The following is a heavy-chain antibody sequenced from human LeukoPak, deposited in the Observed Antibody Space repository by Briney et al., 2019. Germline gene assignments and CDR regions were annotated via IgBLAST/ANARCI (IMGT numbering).Heavy chain of an antibody. CDR1: GYTFTAYH. D-gene: IGHD3-22*01. V-gene: IGHV1-46*01. J-gene: IGHJ4*02. CDR3: ARGTQIDSGVYYAGHFDY. CDR2: INPNDGST. Sequence: GASVKVSCKASGYTFTAYHMHWVRQTPGQGLEWMGIINPNDGSTNYAQRFQGRVTMTRDRSTSTVYMELSSLRSEDTAVYYYARGTQIDSGVYYAGHFDYWGQGTLVTVSS.